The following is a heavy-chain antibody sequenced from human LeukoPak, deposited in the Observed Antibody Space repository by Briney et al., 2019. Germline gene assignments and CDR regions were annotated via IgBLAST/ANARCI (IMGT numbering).Heavy chain of an antibody. J-gene: IGHJ4*02. Sequence: QPGRSLRLSCTASGFNLGAYAMSWVRQAPGKGLEWVGFIRSKSYSGTTEYAASVKGRFSVSRDDSKNIAFLELNSLKNEDTAVYYCTRVIRLSGGRYYFDYWGQGTLVTVSS. CDR1: GFNLGAYA. CDR3: TRVIRLSGGRYYFDY. V-gene: IGHV3-49*04. D-gene: IGHD2-21*01. CDR2: IRSKSYSGTT.